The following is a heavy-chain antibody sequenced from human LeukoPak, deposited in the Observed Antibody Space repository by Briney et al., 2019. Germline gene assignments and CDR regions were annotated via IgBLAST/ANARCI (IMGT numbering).Heavy chain of an antibody. J-gene: IGHJ4*02. D-gene: IGHD5-18*01. Sequence: GASVKVSCKASGYSFTTFAMNWVRQAPGQGLEWMGWVNTNTGNPTYAQDFTGRCVFSLDTSVTTTFLQISSLKAEDTAIYYCARSSWIQQSSDFWGQGTLVTVSS. CDR2: VNTNTGNP. V-gene: IGHV7-4-1*02. CDR3: ARSSWIQQSSDF. CDR1: GYSFTTFA.